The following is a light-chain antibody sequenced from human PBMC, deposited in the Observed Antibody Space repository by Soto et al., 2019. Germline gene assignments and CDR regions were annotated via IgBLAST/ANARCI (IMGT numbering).Light chain of an antibody. CDR1: QSISTW. CDR3: QQYNYYPYT. J-gene: IGKJ2*01. V-gene: IGKV1-5*01. Sequence: DIQITQSPSTLSASVGDRVTITCRASQSISTWLAWYHQKPGKAPKLLISGASSLESGVPSRFSGSGSGTEFSLAISILQPDDFATYYCQQYNYYPYTFGEGTKLEIK. CDR2: GAS.